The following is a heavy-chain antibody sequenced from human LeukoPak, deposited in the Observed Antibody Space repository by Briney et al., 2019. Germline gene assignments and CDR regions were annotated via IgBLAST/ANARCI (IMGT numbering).Heavy chain of an antibody. CDR1: GGSISSYY. J-gene: IGHJ4*02. V-gene: IGHV4-59*01. CDR2: IYYSGST. CDR3: ARGRYSSGWYGFDY. Sequence: SETLSLTCTVSGGSISSYYWSWIRQPPGKGLEWIGYIYYSGSTNYNPSLTSRVTISVDTSKNQFSLKLSSVTAADTAVYYCARGRYSSGWYGFDYWGQGTLVTVSS. D-gene: IGHD6-19*01.